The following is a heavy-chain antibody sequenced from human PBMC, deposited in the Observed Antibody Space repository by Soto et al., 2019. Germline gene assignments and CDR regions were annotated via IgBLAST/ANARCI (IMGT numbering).Heavy chain of an antibody. CDR1: GGSISSYY. D-gene: IGHD2-2*01. Sequence: SETLSLTCTVSGGSISSYYWSWIRQPAGKGLEWIGRIYTSGSTIYNPSLKSRVTMSVDTSKNQFSLKLSSVTAADTAVYYCARGLYCSSTSCYLLDVWGQGTTVTVS. V-gene: IGHV4-4*07. CDR3: ARGLYCSSTSCYLLDV. J-gene: IGHJ6*02. CDR2: IYTSGST.